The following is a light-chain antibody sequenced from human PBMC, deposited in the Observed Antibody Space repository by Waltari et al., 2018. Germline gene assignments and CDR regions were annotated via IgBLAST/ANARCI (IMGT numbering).Light chain of an antibody. CDR1: QSVLYSPNNYNY. CDR3: QQYYSTPFT. Sequence: DIVMTQSPDSLAVSLGDRATINCKSSQSVLYSPNNYNYLAWYQQKPGQPPNLLIYWASTRESGVPDRFSGSGSGTDFTLTISSLQAEDVAVYYCQQYYSTPFTFGPGTKVDIK. V-gene: IGKV4-1*01. CDR2: WAS. J-gene: IGKJ3*01.